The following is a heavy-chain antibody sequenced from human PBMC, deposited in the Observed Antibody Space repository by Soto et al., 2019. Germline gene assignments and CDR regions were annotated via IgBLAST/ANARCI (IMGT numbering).Heavy chain of an antibody. V-gene: IGHV3-15*01. CDR3: AKDLLNVVPADTRPYYYYGMDV. Sequence: GGSLRLSCTASGIIFSNTWINWVRQAPGKGLEWVGRIKSNTDGGTTDYATPVKGRFALSRDDSQNTLYLQMTGLKAEDTAVYYCAKDLLNVVPADTRPYYYYGMDVWGQGTTVTVSS. CDR1: GIIFSNTW. J-gene: IGHJ6*02. D-gene: IGHD2-2*01. CDR2: IKSNTDGGTT.